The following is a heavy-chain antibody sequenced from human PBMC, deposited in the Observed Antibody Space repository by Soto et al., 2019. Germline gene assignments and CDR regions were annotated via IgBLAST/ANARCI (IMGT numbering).Heavy chain of an antibody. J-gene: IGHJ4*02. V-gene: IGHV1-69*01. CDR1: GGTFSSYA. CDR3: ARVGSSSTYSGERYFDY. D-gene: IGHD6-13*01. CDR2: IIPIFGTA. Sequence: QVQLVQSGAEVKKPGSSVKVSCKASGGTFSSYAISWVQQAPGQGLEWMGGIIPIFGTANYAQKFQGRVTITADESTSTAYMELSSLRSEDTAVYYCARVGSSSTYSGERYFDYWGQGTLVTVSS.